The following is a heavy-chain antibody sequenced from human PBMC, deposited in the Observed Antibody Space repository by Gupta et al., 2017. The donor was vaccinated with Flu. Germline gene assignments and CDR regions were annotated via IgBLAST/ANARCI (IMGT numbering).Heavy chain of an antibody. CDR3: ARGEGYCSGGSCFPSGLDV. D-gene: IGHD2-15*01. CDR1: GGSFSDYY. Sequence: QVPLQQWGAGLLKPSETLSLTCAIYGGSFSDYYWSWIRQPPGKGLEWIGEINHSGSTNYNPSLKSRITILVDTSKNQFFLKLTSVTAADTAVYYCARGEGYCSGGSCFPSGLDVGGQGTTVTVSS. CDR2: INHSGST. J-gene: IGHJ6*02. V-gene: IGHV4-34*01.